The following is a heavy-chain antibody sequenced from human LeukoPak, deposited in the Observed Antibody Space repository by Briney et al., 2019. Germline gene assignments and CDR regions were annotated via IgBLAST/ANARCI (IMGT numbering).Heavy chain of an antibody. CDR2: INHSGST. J-gene: IGHJ4*02. D-gene: IGHD6-13*01. Sequence: PSETLSLTCTVSGGSISSSSYYWGWIRQPPGKGLEWIGEINHSGSTNYNPSLKSRVTISVDTSKNQFSLKLSSVTAADTAVYYCALRPLAGAAAGTSYFDYWGQGTLVTVSS. CDR1: GGSISSSSYY. CDR3: ALRPLAGAAAGTSYFDY. V-gene: IGHV4-39*07.